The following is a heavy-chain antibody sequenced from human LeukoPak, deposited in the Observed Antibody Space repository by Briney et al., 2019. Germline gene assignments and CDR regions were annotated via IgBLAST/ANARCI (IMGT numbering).Heavy chain of an antibody. D-gene: IGHD3-22*01. CDR1: GGSISSGGYS. CDR2: IYHSGST. CDR3: ARALSLPYYYDSTWAFDI. J-gene: IGHJ3*02. V-gene: IGHV4-30-2*01. Sequence: PSQTLSLTCAVSGGSISSGGYSWSWIRQPPGKGLEWIGYIYHSGSTYYNPFLKSRVTISVDRSKNLFSLKLSSVTAADTAVYYCARALSLPYYYDSTWAFDIWGQGTMVTVSS.